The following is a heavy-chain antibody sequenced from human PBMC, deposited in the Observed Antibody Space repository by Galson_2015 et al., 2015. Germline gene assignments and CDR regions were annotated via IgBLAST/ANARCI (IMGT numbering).Heavy chain of an antibody. V-gene: IGHV4-59*01. CDR3: ARWNDAFDI. Sequence: CTVSGGSISSYYWSWIRQPPGKGLEWIGYIYYSGSTNYNPSLKSRVTISVDTSKNQFSLKLSSVTAADTAVYYCARWNDAFDIWGQGTMVTVSS. CDR2: IYYSGST. D-gene: IGHD1-1*01. CDR1: GGSISSYY. J-gene: IGHJ3*02.